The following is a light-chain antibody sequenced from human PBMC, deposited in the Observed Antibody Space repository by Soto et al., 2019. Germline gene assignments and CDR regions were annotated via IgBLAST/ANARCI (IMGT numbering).Light chain of an antibody. CDR1: QSIGSSY. Sequence: ENVLTQSPGTLSLSPGERATLSCRASQSIGSSYLAWYQQKPDHAPRLIIYGTSSRATGIPDRFSGSGSGIDFTLTIRRLEPEDFAVYYCPQFGSQWLTYGQETTVEIK. V-gene: IGKV3-20*01. J-gene: IGKJ1*01. CDR3: PQFGSQWLT. CDR2: GTS.